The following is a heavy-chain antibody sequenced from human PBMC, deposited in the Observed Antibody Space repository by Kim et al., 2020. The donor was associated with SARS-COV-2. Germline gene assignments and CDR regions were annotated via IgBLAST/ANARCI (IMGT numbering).Heavy chain of an antibody. Sequence: RVTISVDTSKNQFSLKLSSVTAADTAVYYCARVPTIFGVVTNYYYYGMDVWGQGTTVTVSS. J-gene: IGHJ6*02. D-gene: IGHD3-3*01. V-gene: IGHV4-30-2*04. CDR3: ARVPTIFGVVTNYYYYGMDV.